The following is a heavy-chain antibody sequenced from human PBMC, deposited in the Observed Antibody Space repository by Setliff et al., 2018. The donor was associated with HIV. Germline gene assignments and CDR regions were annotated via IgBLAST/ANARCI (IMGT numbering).Heavy chain of an antibody. Sequence: SETLSLTCTVSDGSISSGSYYWSWIRPPAGKGLEWIGHIYTSESTSYNPSLKSRVTISVDTSNNQFSLRLSSVTAADTPVYYCARRPLGYAFDIWGQGTMVTVSS. V-gene: IGHV4-61*09. D-gene: IGHD6-25*01. CDR2: IYTSEST. CDR3: ARRPLGYAFDI. J-gene: IGHJ3*02. CDR1: DGSISSGSYY.